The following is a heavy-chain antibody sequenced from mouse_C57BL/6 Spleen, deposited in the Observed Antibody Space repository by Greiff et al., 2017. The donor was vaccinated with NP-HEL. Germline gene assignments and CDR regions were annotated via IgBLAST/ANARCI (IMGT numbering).Heavy chain of an antibody. V-gene: IGHV1-82*01. CDR1: GYAFSSSW. D-gene: IGHD1-1*01. Sequence: QVQLQQSGPELVKPGASVKISCKASGYAFSSSWMNWVKQRPGKGLEWIGRIYPGDGDTNYNGKFKGKATLTADKSSSTAYMQLSSLTSEDSAVYFCAREGTTVVDGAMDDWGQGTSVTVSS. CDR2: IYPGDGDT. J-gene: IGHJ4*01. CDR3: AREGTTVVDGAMDD.